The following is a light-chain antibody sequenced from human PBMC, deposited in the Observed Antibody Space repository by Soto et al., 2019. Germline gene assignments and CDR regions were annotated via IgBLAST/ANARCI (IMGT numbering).Light chain of an antibody. CDR2: DVS. CDR3: CSYTTSTTFI. CDR1: SSDIGAYDY. V-gene: IGLV2-14*01. Sequence: QSALTQPASVSGSPGQSITITCTGTSSDIGAYDYVSWYQQHADKAPKLCIYDVSDRPSGVSNRFSGSKSANTASLTISGLQAEDEADHYCCSYTTSTTFIFGTGTKLTVL. J-gene: IGLJ1*01.